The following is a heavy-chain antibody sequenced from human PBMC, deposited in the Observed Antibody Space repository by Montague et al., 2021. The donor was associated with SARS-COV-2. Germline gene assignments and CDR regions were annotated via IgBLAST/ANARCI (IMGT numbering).Heavy chain of an antibody. J-gene: IGHJ6*02. CDR1: GGSFSGGY. Sequence: SETLSLTRAVYGGSFSGGYWSWIRQPPGKGLEWIGEINHSGSTNYNPSLKSRVTISVDTSENQFSLKLSSVTAADTAVYYCARVRAVPAAMRIFSLGRSYYGMDVWGQGTTVTVSS. CDR2: INHSGST. V-gene: IGHV4-34*01. D-gene: IGHD2-2*01. CDR3: ARVRAVPAAMRIFSLGRSYYGMDV.